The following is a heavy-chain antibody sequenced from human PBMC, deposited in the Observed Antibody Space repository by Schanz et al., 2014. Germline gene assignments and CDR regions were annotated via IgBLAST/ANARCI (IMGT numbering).Heavy chain of an antibody. D-gene: IGHD3-3*01. Sequence: QVQLQESGPGLVKPSETLSLTCSVSGGDIGNYYWSWIRQPPGKGLEWIGYIHQSGGTNYNPSLKSRATILVDTSKTQFPLRLTSRTAADTAVYYCAKFLYDDPSWGQGTLVTVSS. CDR2: IHQSGGT. CDR1: GGDIGNYY. V-gene: IGHV4-59*08. J-gene: IGHJ5*02. CDR3: AKFLYDDPS.